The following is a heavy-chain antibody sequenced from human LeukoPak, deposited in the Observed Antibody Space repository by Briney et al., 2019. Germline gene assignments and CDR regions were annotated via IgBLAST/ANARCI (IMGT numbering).Heavy chain of an antibody. J-gene: IGHJ4*02. D-gene: IGHD2-2*01. V-gene: IGHV3-21*01. Sequence: GGSLRLSCAASGFTFSSYSMNWVRQAPGKGLEWVSSISSSSSYIYYADSVKGRFTISRDNAKNSLYLQMNSLRAEDTAVYYCAREGIVPAATPFDYWGQGTLVTVSS. CDR3: AREGIVPAATPFDY. CDR2: ISSSSSYI. CDR1: GFTFSSYS.